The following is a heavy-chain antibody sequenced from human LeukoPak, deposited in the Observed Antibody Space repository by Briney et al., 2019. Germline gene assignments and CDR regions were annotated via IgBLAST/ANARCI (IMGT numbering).Heavy chain of an antibody. D-gene: IGHD6-19*01. V-gene: IGHV3-30*18. Sequence: GGSLRLSCAASGFTFCSYGIHWVRQAPGKGLEWVAHISNDGSNKDYADSVKGRFTISRDNSENTLYLQMNSLRAEDTAVYYCAKDQYVGSAALAGDYWGQGTLVIVSS. CDR2: ISNDGSNK. J-gene: IGHJ4*02. CDR1: GFTFCSYG. CDR3: AKDQYVGSAALAGDY.